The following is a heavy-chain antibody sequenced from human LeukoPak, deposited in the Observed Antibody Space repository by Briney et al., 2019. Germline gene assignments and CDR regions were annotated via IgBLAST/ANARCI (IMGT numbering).Heavy chain of an antibody. CDR3: VRDLQRHYLGVAVAGRRRWFDP. Sequence: PSETLSLTCTVSGYSISSGYYWGWIRQPPGKGLVWVSRINSDGSSTNYADSVKGRFTISRDNAKNTLYLQMNSLRAEDTAIYYCVRDLQRHYLGVAVAGRRRWFDPWGQGTLVTVSS. D-gene: IGHD6-13*01. J-gene: IGHJ5*02. CDR2: INSDGSST. V-gene: IGHV3-74*01. CDR1: GYSISSGYY.